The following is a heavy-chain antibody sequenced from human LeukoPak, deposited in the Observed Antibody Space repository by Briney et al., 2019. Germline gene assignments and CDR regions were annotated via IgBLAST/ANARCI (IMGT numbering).Heavy chain of an antibody. V-gene: IGHV3-23*01. CDR3: AKDSAYYYDSSGYYYGDY. D-gene: IGHD3-22*01. Sequence: PGGSLRLSCAASGFTFSSYAMSWVRQAPGKGLEWVSAISGSGGSTYYADSVKGRFTISRDNSKNTLYLQMNSLRAEDTAVYYCAKDSAYYYDSSGYYYGDYWGQGTLVTVSS. J-gene: IGHJ4*02. CDR1: GFTFSSYA. CDR2: ISGSGGST.